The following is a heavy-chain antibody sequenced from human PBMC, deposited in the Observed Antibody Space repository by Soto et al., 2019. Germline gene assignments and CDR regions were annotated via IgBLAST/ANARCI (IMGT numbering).Heavy chain of an antibody. CDR1: GGSVNSGGYY. CDR2: IYYSGST. Sequence: TCSFCGGSVNSGGYYWSWKRQHPGKGLEWIGYIYYSGSTYYNPSLKSRVTISVDTSKNQFSLKLSSVTAADTAGYYCARDYLYGMGVCGQRTTGTVSS. CDR3: ARDYLYGMGV. J-gene: IGHJ6*02. V-gene: IGHV4-31*03.